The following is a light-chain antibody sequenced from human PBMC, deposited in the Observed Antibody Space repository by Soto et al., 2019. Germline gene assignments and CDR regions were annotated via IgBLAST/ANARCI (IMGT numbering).Light chain of an antibody. Sequence: AIQMTQSPSSLSASVGDRVTLTCRASQDIRNDLGWYQQKPGMAPRFLIYAAYNLQSGVQSRFSGSGSGTDFTLTIRCLQSEDFATYYCKQYYSYPRTFGQGTKVDIK. V-gene: IGKV1-6*01. CDR2: AAY. J-gene: IGKJ1*01. CDR3: KQYYSYPRT. CDR1: QDIRND.